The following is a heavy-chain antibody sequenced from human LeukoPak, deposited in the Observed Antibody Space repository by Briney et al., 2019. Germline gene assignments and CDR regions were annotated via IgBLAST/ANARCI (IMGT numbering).Heavy chain of an antibody. D-gene: IGHD2-21*02. CDR3: ARDQIGDNPYFDY. Sequence: GASVKVSCKASGGTFSSYAIGWVRQAPGQGLEWMGGIIPIFGTANYAQKFQGRVTITADESTSTAYMELSSLRSEDTAVYYCARDQIGDNPYFDYWGQGTLVTVSS. CDR2: IIPIFGTA. CDR1: GGTFSSYA. J-gene: IGHJ4*02. V-gene: IGHV1-69*13.